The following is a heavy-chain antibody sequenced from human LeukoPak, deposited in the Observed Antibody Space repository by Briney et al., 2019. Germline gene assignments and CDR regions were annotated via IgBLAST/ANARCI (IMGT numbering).Heavy chain of an antibody. D-gene: IGHD2-2*01. J-gene: IGHJ6*03. CDR2: ISSSGSTI. Sequence: GGSLRLSCAASGFTFSDYYMSWIRQAPGKGLEWVSYISSSGSTIYYADSVKGRFTISRDNAKNSLYLQMNSLRAEDTAVYYCARDGIVVRNYYYYMDVWGKGTTVTVSS. V-gene: IGHV3-11*01. CDR3: ARDGIVVRNYYYYMDV. CDR1: GFTFSDYY.